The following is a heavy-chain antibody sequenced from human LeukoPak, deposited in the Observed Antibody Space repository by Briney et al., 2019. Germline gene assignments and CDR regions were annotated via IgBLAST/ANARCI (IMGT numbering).Heavy chain of an antibody. CDR3: ARDVLDGLDV. V-gene: IGHV1-2*06. D-gene: IGHD3-10*02. J-gene: IGHJ6*02. CDR2: INLNNGGT. Sequence: ASVKVSCKASGFTFTEYFMHWVRQAPGQGLEWVGRINLNNGGTNYAQKFRGRVTLTRDTSISTAYMELRRLRVDDTATYYCARDVLDGLDVWGLGTTVTVSS. CDR1: GFTFTEYF.